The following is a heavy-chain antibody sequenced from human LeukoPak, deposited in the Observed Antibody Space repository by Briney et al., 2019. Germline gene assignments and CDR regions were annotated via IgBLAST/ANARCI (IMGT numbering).Heavy chain of an antibody. J-gene: IGHJ4*02. CDR2: ISTTSTYI. D-gene: IGHD2-2*01. Sequence: GGSLSLSCAASGFAFGSYNMKWVRQAPGKGLEWVSFISTTSTYIYYADSVKGRFTVSRDNSKNLLYLQMDSLRVEDTAVYYCARAGTCSSTSCDGGIEYWGQGTLVTVSS. CDR3: ARAGTCSSTSCDGGIEY. CDR1: GFAFGSYN. V-gene: IGHV3-21*06.